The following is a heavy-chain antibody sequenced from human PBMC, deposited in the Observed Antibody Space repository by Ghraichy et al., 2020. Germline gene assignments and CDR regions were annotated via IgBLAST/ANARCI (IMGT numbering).Heavy chain of an antibody. Sequence: ASVKVSCKASGYTFTSYAMHWVRQAPGQRLEWMGWINAGNGNTKYSQKFQGRVTITRDTSASTAYMELSSLRSEDTAVYYCARGGIVVVPAAIMFDYWGQGTLVTVSS. J-gene: IGHJ4*02. D-gene: IGHD2-2*01. CDR3: ARGGIVVVPAAIMFDY. CDR2: INAGNGNT. CDR1: GYTFTSYA. V-gene: IGHV1-3*01.